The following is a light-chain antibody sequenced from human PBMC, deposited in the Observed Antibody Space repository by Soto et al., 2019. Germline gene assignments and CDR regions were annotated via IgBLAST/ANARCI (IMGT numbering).Light chain of an antibody. CDR3: QQLNNYPRT. J-gene: IGKJ1*01. Sequence: EIVLTQSPATLSLSPGERATLSCRASQSVNNNLAWYQQKLGQAPRVLIYGASTRATGIPARFTGSGSGTEFILTITSLQPEDFATYYCQQLNNYPRTFGQGTKVDIK. CDR2: GAS. CDR1: QSVNNN. V-gene: IGKV3-15*01.